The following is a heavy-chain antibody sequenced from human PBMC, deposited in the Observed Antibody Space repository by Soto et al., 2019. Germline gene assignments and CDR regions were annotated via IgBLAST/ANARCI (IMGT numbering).Heavy chain of an antibody. D-gene: IGHD3-3*01. CDR3: ARDGVRFSPGDAFDI. CDR2: ISAYNGNT. CDR1: GYTFTSYG. V-gene: IGHV1-18*01. Sequence: QVQLVQSGAEVKKPGASVKVSCKASGYTFTSYGISWVRQAPGQGLEWMGWISAYNGNTNYAQKLQGRVTMTTDTSTLRAYMELRSLRSGETAVYYCARDGVRFSPGDAFDIWGQGTMVTVSS. J-gene: IGHJ3*02.